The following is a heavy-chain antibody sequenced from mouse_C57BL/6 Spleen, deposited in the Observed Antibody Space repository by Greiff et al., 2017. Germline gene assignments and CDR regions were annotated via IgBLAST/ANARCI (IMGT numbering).Heavy chain of an antibody. CDR1: GFTFSSYD. V-gene: IGHV5-9-1*02. CDR3: TRIYDGYYAWFAY. Sequence: EVMLVESGEGLVKPGGSLELSCAASGFTFSSYDMSWVRQTPEKRLEWVAYISSGGDYISYEDTVKGRFTISRDNARNTLYLQMSSLKSEDTAMYYCTRIYDGYYAWFAYWGQGTLVTVSA. CDR2: ISSGGDYI. D-gene: IGHD2-3*01. J-gene: IGHJ3*01.